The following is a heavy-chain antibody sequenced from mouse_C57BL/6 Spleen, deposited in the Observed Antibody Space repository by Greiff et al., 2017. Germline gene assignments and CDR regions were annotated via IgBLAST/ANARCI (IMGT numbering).Heavy chain of an antibody. V-gene: IGHV1-81*01. CDR1: GYTFTSYG. CDR2: IYPRSGNT. D-gene: IGHD1-1*01. CDR3: AREGEYYGSSQYYFDY. J-gene: IGHJ2*01. Sequence: QVQLQQSGAELARPGASVKLSCKASGYTFTSYGISWVKQRTGQGLEWIGEIYPRSGNTYYNEKFKGKATLTADKSSSTAYMELRSLTSEDSAVYFCAREGEYYGSSQYYFDYWGQGTTLTVSS.